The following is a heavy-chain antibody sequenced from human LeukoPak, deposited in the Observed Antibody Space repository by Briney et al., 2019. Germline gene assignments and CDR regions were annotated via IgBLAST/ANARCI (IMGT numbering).Heavy chain of an antibody. CDR3: ASNYYDSSGYSRPYYYGMDV. CDR1: GGSISIGDYY. CDR2: IYHSGST. Sequence: PSETLSLTCTVSGGSISIGDYYWSWIRQPPGKGLEWIGSIYHSGSTYYNPSLKSRVTISVDTSKNQFSLKLSSVTAADTAVYYCASNYYDSSGYSRPYYYGMDVWGQGTTVTVSS. D-gene: IGHD3-22*01. V-gene: IGHV4-39*07. J-gene: IGHJ6*02.